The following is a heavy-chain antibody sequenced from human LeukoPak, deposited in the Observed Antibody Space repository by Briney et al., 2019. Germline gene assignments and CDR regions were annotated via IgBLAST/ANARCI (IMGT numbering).Heavy chain of an antibody. V-gene: IGHV4-31*03. CDR3: ARLGRYSSHFDY. Sequence: SSETLSLTCTVSGGSISSGGYYWSWIRQHPGKSPEWIGYIYYSGSTYYNPSLKSRVTISVDTSKNQFSLKLSSVTAADTAVYYCARLGRYSSHFDYWGQGTLVTVSS. CDR1: GGSISSGGYY. J-gene: IGHJ4*02. CDR2: IYYSGST. D-gene: IGHD6-19*01.